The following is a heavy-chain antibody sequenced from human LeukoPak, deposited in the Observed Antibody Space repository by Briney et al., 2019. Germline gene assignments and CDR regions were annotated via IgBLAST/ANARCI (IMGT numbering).Heavy chain of an antibody. Sequence: ASVKVSCKASGYTFTGYYMHWVRQAPGQGLEWMGWINPNSGGTNYAQKFQGRVTMTRDTSISTAYMELSRLRSDDTAVYYCARDNGATVTTVNPYYYYMDVWGKGTTVTVSS. CDR1: GYTFTGYY. V-gene: IGHV1-2*02. CDR3: ARDNGATVTTVNPYYYYMDV. CDR2: INPNSGGT. J-gene: IGHJ6*03. D-gene: IGHD4-17*01.